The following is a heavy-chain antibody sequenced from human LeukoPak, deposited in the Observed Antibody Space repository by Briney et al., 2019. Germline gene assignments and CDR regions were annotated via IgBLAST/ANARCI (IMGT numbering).Heavy chain of an antibody. D-gene: IGHD2-21*02. CDR1: GCSLSTSGVG. V-gene: IGHV2-5*02. CDR3: AHSWADFTADSRYFDL. CDR2: IYWDDDK. Sequence: KLSGPTLVNPIQTLMLNFTLPGCSLSTSGVGVGWIRQPPGKALEWLALIYWDDDKRYSPSLKSRLTITKDTSKNQVVLIMTYVDPVDTATYFWAHSWADFTADSRYFDLWGRGTLVTVSS. J-gene: IGHJ2*01.